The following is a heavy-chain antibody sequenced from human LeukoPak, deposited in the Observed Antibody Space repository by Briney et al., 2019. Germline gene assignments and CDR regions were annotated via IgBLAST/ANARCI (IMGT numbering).Heavy chain of an antibody. V-gene: IGHV5-51*01. CDR3: ARAYDYVWGSYRYYFDY. Sequence: GESLKISCKGSGYSFTSYWIGWVRQMPGKGLEWMGIIYPGDSDTRYSPSFQGQVTISADKSIGTAYLQWSSLKASDTAMYYCARAYDYVWGSYRYYFDYWGQGTLVTVSS. CDR2: IYPGDSDT. J-gene: IGHJ4*02. D-gene: IGHD3-16*02. CDR1: GYSFTSYW.